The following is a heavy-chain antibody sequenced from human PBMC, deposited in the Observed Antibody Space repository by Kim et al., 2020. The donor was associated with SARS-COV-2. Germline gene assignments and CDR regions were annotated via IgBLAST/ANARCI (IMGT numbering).Heavy chain of an antibody. CDR3: SGGEVGTTSLFDY. J-gene: IGHJ4*02. CDR2: IKTDGSEK. D-gene: IGHD1-26*01. CDR1: GITFSRYW. Sequence: GGSLRLSCTASGITFSRYWMNWVRQAPGKGLEWVANIKTDGSEKYYVDSVKGRFTISRDNAKNSLYLQMNSLRAEDTAIYYCSGGEVGTTSLFDYWGQGT. V-gene: IGHV3-7*01.